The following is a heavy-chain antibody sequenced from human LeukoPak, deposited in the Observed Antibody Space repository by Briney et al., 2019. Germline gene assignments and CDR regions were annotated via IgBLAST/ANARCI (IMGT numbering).Heavy chain of an antibody. CDR2: MNPNSGNT. V-gene: IGHV1-8*01. CDR1: GHTFTSYD. J-gene: IGHJ6*03. D-gene: IGHD6-19*01. CDR3: ARRLGNYYYYYYMDV. Sequence: ASVKVSCKASGHTFTSYDINWVRQATGQGLEWMGWMNPNSGNTGYAQKFQGRVTMTRNTSISTAYMELSSLRSEDTAVYYCARRLGNYYYYYYMDVWGKGTTVTVSS.